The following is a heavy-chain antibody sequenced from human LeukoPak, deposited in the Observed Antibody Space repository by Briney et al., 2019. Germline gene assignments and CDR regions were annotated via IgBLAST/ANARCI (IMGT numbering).Heavy chain of an antibody. V-gene: IGHV3-23*01. D-gene: IGHD3-22*01. Sequence: GSLKISCSGPGFTFSNYWMGWVRPAPGKGLGWVSSFNGSGSNTYYADSVKGRFTISRDNSKNTLYLQMNSLRADATAVYYCAKWGGIVVVIHPKTAFDFWGQGTMVTVSS. J-gene: IGHJ3*01. CDR3: AKWGGIVVVIHPKTAFDF. CDR2: FNGSGSNT. CDR1: GFTFSNYW.